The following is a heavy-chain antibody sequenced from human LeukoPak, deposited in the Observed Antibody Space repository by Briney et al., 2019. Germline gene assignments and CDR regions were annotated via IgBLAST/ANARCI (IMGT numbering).Heavy chain of an antibody. J-gene: IGHJ5*02. CDR3: ARVYYYGSGSYWNNWFDT. CDR1: GGTFSSYA. Sequence: ASVKVSCKASGGTFSSYAISWVRQAPGQGLEWMGRIIPIFGTANPAKKFHGRVTITTDESTRTAYIELSSLRSQPTAAYFFARVYYYGSGSYWNNWFDTWGQGTLVTVSS. CDR2: IIPIFGTA. D-gene: IGHD3-10*01. V-gene: IGHV1-69*05.